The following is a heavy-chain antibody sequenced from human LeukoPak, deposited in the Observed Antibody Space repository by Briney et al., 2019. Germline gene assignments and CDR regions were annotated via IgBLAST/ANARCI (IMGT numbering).Heavy chain of an antibody. D-gene: IGHD6-13*01. Sequence: GGSLRLSCAASGFTVSSNYMSWVRQAPGKGLEWVAFIRYDGSNKYYADSVKGRFTISRDNSKNTLYLQMNSLRAEDTAVYYCANGIAAAGRRVDYWGQGTLVTVSS. CDR1: GFTVSSNY. V-gene: IGHV3-30*02. CDR2: IRYDGSNK. CDR3: ANGIAAAGRRVDY. J-gene: IGHJ4*02.